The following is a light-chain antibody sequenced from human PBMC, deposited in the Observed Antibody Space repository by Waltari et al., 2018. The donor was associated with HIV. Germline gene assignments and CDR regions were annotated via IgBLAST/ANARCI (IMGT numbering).Light chain of an antibody. J-gene: IGLJ3*02. V-gene: IGLV2-14*01. CDR3: SSYTSRNTLV. Sequence: QSALTQPASVSGSPGQSITISCPGTSSDVRGYNYLSWYQQYPGTVPTPMIYEVSNRPSGFSNRFSASKSGNTHSLTISGLQAEDEAEYYCSSYTSRNTLVFGGGTKLTVL. CDR2: EVS. CDR1: SSDVRGYNY.